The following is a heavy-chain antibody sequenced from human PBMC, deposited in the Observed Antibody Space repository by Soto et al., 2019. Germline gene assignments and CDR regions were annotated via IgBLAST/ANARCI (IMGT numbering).Heavy chain of an antibody. D-gene: IGHD2-2*01. J-gene: IGHJ6*02. CDR3: AKGRCSSTSCYASYYYYGMDV. CDR2: ISYDGSNK. Sequence: GGSLRLSCVASGFTFSSYGMHWVRQAPGKGLEWVAVISYDGSNKYYADSVKGRFTISRDYSKNTLYLQMNSLRAEDTAVYYCAKGRCSSTSCYASYYYYGMDVWGQGTTVTVSS. CDR1: GFTFSSYG. V-gene: IGHV3-30*18.